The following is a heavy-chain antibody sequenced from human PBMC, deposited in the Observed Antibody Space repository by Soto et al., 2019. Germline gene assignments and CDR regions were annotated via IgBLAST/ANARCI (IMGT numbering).Heavy chain of an antibody. CDR2: IYPGDSDT. J-gene: IGHJ3*02. D-gene: IGHD6-19*01. Sequence: GASLKSSCKGSGYSFTSYWIGWVRQMPGKGLEWMGIIYPGDSDTRYSPSFQGQVTISADKSISTAYLQWSSLKASDTAMYYCPRHFRGIAVAGPDDLNIWDPVPMSTVS. V-gene: IGHV5-51*01. CDR1: GYSFTSYW. CDR3: PRHFRGIAVAGPDDLNI.